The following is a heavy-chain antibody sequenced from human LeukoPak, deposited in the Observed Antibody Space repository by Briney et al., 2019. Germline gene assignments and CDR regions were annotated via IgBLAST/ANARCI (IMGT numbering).Heavy chain of an antibody. CDR1: GFTLCRFE. J-gene: IGHJ4*02. Sequence: GGSLRLSCAPSGFTLCRFEMNWVPHAPGEGVERVSYFGSRVSPIYADFVKGRFTISRDNAKNSLSLQMKSLRPEHTAVYYCASLLGLRLGELSRQQSIDYWGQGTLVTVSS. CDR3: ASLLGLRLGELSRQQSIDY. V-gene: IGHV3-48*03. D-gene: IGHD3-16*02. CDR2: FGSRVSPI.